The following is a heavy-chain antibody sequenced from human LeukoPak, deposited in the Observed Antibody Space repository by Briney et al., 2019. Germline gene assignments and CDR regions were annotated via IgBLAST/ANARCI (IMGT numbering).Heavy chain of an antibody. Sequence: PGGSLRLSCAAYGFTFSSYAMSWVRQAPGKGLEWVSAISASGGSKYYADSVKGRFTISRDNSKNTLYLQMSGLRDEDTAVYYCAKAPMIAAASEFFQHWGQGTLVTVSS. CDR2: ISASGGSK. CDR3: AKAPMIAAASEFFQH. J-gene: IGHJ1*01. D-gene: IGHD3-22*01. CDR1: GFTFSSYA. V-gene: IGHV3-23*01.